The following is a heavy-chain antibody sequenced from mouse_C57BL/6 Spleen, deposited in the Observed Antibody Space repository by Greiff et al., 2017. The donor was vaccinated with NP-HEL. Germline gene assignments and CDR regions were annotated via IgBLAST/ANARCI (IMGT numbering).Heavy chain of an antibody. CDR2: IYPGDGDT. Sequence: VQLQQSGPELVEPGASVKISCKASGYAFSSSWMNWVKQRPGQGLEWIGRIYPGDGDTNYNGKFKGKATLTADKSSSTAYMQLSSLTSEDSAVYCCARGGGIYYLDYWGKGTTLTVSS. V-gene: IGHV1-82*01. CDR3: ARGGGIYYLDY. J-gene: IGHJ2*01. D-gene: IGHD1-1*02. CDR1: GYAFSSSW.